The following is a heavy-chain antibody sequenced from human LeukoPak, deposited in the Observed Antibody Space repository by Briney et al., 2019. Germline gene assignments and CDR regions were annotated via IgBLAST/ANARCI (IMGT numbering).Heavy chain of an antibody. J-gene: IGHJ4*02. CDR1: GFTFSSYS. D-gene: IGHD2-15*01. Sequence: PGGSLRLSCAASGFTFSSYSMNWVRQAPGKGLEWVSSISSSSSYIYYADSVKGRFTITRDNAKNSLYLQMNSPRAEDTAVYYCARESVVPPTRVDYWGQGTLVTVSS. V-gene: IGHV3-21*01. CDR3: ARESVVPPTRVDY. CDR2: ISSSSSYI.